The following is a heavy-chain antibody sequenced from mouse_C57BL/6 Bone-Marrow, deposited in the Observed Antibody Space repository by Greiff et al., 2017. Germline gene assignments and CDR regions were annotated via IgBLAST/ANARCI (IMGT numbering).Heavy chain of an antibody. CDR2: INPNNGGT. Sequence: EVQLQESGPELVKPGASVKIPCKASGYTFTDYNMDWVKQSHGKSLEWIGDINPNNGGTIYNQKFKGKATLTVDKSSSTAYMELRSLTSEDTAVYYGPICPNSTTVEDYFDYWGQGTTLTVSS. J-gene: IGHJ2*01. V-gene: IGHV1-18*01. CDR1: GYTFTDYN. CDR3: PICPNSTTVEDYFDY. D-gene: IGHD1-1*01.